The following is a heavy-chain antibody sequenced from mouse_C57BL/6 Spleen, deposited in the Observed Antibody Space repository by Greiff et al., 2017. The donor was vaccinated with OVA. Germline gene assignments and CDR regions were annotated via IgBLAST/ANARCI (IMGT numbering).Heavy chain of an antibody. J-gene: IGHJ2*01. CDR1: GYTFTSYG. Sequence: QVKLMEPGAELARPGASVKLSCKASGYTFTSYGIRWVKQRTGQGLEWIGEIYPRSGNTYYNEQFKGKATLTADKSSSTAYMELSSLTSAHSEVFCCARVYSATEATDYWGQGTTLTVSS. D-gene: IGHD1-1*01. CDR2: IYPRSGNT. V-gene: IGHV1-81*01. CDR3: ARVYSATEATDY.